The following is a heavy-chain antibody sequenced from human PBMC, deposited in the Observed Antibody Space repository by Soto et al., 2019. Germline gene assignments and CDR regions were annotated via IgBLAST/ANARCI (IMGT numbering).Heavy chain of an antibody. CDR2: ISYDGSNE. J-gene: IGHJ4*02. Sequence: QVQLVESGGGVVQPGRSLRLSCAASGFTFSNFALHWVRQAPGKGREWVAVISYDGSNEYYVDSLKGRFTISSYNSKNTLYLQMSSLTVEDTAVYYCASTLIRGVITTYFDYWGQGTLVTVSS. CDR3: ASTLIRGVITTYFDY. D-gene: IGHD3-10*01. CDR1: GFTFSNFA. V-gene: IGHV3-30-3*01.